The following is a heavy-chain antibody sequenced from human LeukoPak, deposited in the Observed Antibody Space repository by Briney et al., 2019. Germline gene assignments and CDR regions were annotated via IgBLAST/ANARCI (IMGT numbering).Heavy chain of an antibody. CDR3: ARGAHERERWLQLGP. CDR2: IIPIFGTA. V-gene: IGHV1-69*06. CDR1: GGTFSSYA. J-gene: IGHJ4*02. Sequence: ASVKVSCKASGGTFSSYAISWVRQAPGQGLEWMGGIIPIFGTANYAQKFQGRVTITADKSTSTAYMELSRLRSWDTAVYYCARGAHERERWLQLGPWGQGTLLSVSS. D-gene: IGHD5-24*01.